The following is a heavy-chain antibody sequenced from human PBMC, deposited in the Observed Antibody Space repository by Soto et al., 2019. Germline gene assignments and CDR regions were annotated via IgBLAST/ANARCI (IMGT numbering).Heavy chain of an antibody. D-gene: IGHD3-22*01. V-gene: IGHV1-3*01. J-gene: IGHJ5*02. CDR2: INAGNGNT. CDR1: GYTFTSYA. CDR3: ARDSGDSSGYPKWFDP. Sequence: ASVKVSCKASGYTFTSYAMHWVRQAPGQRLEWMGWINAGNGNTKYSQKFQGRVTITRDTSASTAYMELSSLRSEDTAVYYCARDSGDSSGYPKWFDPWGQGTLVTVSS.